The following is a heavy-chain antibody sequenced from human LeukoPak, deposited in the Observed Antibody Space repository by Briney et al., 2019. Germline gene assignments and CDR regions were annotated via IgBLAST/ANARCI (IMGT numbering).Heavy chain of an antibody. CDR3: ARRSDYYDSSAYVY. V-gene: IGHV1-8*01. Sequence: ASVKVSCKASGYTFTSYDINWVRQATGQELDWMGWMNPNSGNTGYAQKFQGRVTITRDTSISTAYMELSNLRSEDTAVYYCARRSDYYDSSAYVYWGQGTLVTVSS. CDR1: GYTFTSYD. CDR2: MNPNSGNT. J-gene: IGHJ4*02. D-gene: IGHD3-22*01.